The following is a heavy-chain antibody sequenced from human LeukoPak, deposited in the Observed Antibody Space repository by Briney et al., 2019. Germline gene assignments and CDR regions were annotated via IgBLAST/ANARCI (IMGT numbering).Heavy chain of an antibody. J-gene: IGHJ4*02. V-gene: IGHV4-34*01. Sequence: SETLSLTCAVNGGSLSGLSWNWLRQSPGKGLEWIGEINQSGTTDYNPSLKNRVTMSVDTSKNQFSVKLTSVTAADTAVYFCGNEPDMSCRGGYCHVIDYWGQGTLVTVSS. CDR1: GGSLSGLS. CDR3: GNEPDMSCRGGYCHVIDY. CDR2: INQSGTT. D-gene: IGHD2-21*02.